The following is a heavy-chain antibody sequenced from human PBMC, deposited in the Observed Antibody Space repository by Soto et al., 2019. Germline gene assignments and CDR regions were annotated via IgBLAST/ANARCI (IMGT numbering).Heavy chain of an antibody. Sequence: EVQLVESGGGRVKPGGSLRLSCAASGFTFSSYSMNWVRQAPGKGLEWVSSISSSSSYIYYADSVKGRFTISRDNAKNSLYLQMNSLRAEDTAVYYCAREVWFSPYYFDYWGQGTLVTVSS. D-gene: IGHD3-10*01. V-gene: IGHV3-21*01. J-gene: IGHJ4*02. CDR3: AREVWFSPYYFDY. CDR2: ISSSSSYI. CDR1: GFTFSSYS.